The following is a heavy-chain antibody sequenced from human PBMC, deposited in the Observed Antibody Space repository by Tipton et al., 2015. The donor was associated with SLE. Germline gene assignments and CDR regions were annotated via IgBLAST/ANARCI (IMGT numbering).Heavy chain of an antibody. D-gene: IGHD3-3*01. CDR1: GFTFEDYG. V-gene: IGHV3-20*04. J-gene: IGHJ5*02. CDR2: INWNGGST. Sequence: GSLRLSCAASGFTFEDYGMSWIRQAPGKGLEWVSGINWNGGSTGHADSVKGRVTISRDNAKNSLYLQKNSLRAEDTAFYYCARCYEGFLPATWGQGTLVTVSS. CDR3: ARCYEGFLPAT.